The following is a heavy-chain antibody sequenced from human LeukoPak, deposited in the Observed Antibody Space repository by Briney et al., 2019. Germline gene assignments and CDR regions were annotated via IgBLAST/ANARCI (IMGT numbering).Heavy chain of an antibody. V-gene: IGHV1-18*01. CDR2: ISAYNGNT. J-gene: IGHJ6*03. D-gene: IGHD3-10*01. CDR3: ARDRGYYYGSGYMDV. CDR1: GYTFTSYG. Sequence: ASVRVSCKASGYTFTSYGISWVRQAPGQGLEWMGWISAYNGNTNYAQKLQGRVTMTTDTSTSTAYMELRSLRSDDTAVYYCARDRGYYYGSGYMDVWGKGTTVTISS.